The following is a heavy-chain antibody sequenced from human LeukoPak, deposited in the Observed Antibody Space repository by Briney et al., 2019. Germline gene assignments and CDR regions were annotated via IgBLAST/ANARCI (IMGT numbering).Heavy chain of an antibody. J-gene: IGHJ6*04. D-gene: IGHD2-15*01. Sequence: GGSLRLSCAASGFTFSSYGMHWVRQAPGKGLEWGAVISYDGSNKYYADSVKGRFTISRDNSKNTLYLQMNSLRAEDTAVYYCAKGSYCSGGSCYYYYYGMDVWGKGTTVTVSS. CDR2: ISYDGSNK. CDR3: AKGSYCSGGSCYYYYYGMDV. V-gene: IGHV3-30*18. CDR1: GFTFSSYG.